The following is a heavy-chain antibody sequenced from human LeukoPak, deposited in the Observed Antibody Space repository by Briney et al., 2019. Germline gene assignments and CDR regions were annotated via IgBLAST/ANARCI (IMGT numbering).Heavy chain of an antibody. D-gene: IGHD2-21*02. CDR1: GFTFSNYA. Sequence: PGGSLRLSCAASGFTFSNYAMSWVRQAPGKGLEWVSTISGSGGSTHYVDSVKGRFTISRDNSKLTLYLQLNSLRADDTAVYYCGRRPVNGVTAYWYFDLWGRGTLVTVSS. V-gene: IGHV3-23*01. CDR3: GRRPVNGVTAYWYFDL. J-gene: IGHJ2*01. CDR2: ISGSGGST.